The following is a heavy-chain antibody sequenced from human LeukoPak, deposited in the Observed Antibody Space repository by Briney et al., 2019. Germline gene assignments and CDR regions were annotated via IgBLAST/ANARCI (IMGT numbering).Heavy chain of an antibody. D-gene: IGHD1-1*01. CDR2: ITTSGGST. J-gene: IGHJ6*03. CDR3: AKRGNPTVGHHYLDV. CDR1: GFTFSIYD. Sequence: PGGSLRLSRAASGFTFSIYDMSWVRQAPGKGLEWVSSITTSGGSTFYADSVMGRFTISRDNSRNTLYLQMNSLSAEDTAVYYCAKRGNPTVGHHYLDVWGKGTTVSVSS. V-gene: IGHV3-23*01.